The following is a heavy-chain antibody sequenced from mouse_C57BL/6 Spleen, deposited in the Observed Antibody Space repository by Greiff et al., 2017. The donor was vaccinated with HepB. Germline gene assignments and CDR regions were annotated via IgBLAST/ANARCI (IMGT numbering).Heavy chain of an antibody. CDR2: IDPETGGT. D-gene: IGHD2-5*01. Sequence: VKVVESGAELVRPGASVTLSCKASGYTFTDYEMHWVKQTPVHGLEWIGAIDPETGGTAYNQKFKGKAILTADKSSSTAYMELRSLTSEDSAVYYSIQGGSNYEPWFAYWGQGTLVTVSA. J-gene: IGHJ3*01. V-gene: IGHV1-15*01. CDR3: IQGGSNYEPWFAY. CDR1: GYTFTDYE.